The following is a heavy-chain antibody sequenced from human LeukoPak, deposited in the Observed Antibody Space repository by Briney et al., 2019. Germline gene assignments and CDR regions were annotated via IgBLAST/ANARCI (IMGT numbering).Heavy chain of an antibody. V-gene: IGHV1-18*01. Sequence: ASVKVSCKASGYTFTSYGISWVRQAPGQGLEWMGWISAYNGNTNYAQKLQGRVTMTTDTSTSTAYMELRSLRSDDTAVYYCARDGRFYSSGWKPFDYCGQGTLVTVSS. CDR1: GYTFTSYG. D-gene: IGHD6-19*01. CDR2: ISAYNGNT. CDR3: ARDGRFYSSGWKPFDY. J-gene: IGHJ4*02.